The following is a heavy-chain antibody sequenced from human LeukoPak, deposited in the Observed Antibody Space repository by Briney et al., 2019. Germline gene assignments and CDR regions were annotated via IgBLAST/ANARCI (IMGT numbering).Heavy chain of an antibody. D-gene: IGHD6-19*01. CDR3: ASVRYSSGWFDAFDI. V-gene: IGHV3-30*03. CDR1: GFTFSSYG. J-gene: IGHJ3*02. Sequence: GGSLRLSCAASGFTFSSYGMHWVRQAPGKGLEWVAVISYDGSNKYYADSVKGRFTISRDNSKNTLYLQMNSLRAEDTAVYYCASVRYSSGWFDAFDIWGQGTMVTVSS. CDR2: ISYDGSNK.